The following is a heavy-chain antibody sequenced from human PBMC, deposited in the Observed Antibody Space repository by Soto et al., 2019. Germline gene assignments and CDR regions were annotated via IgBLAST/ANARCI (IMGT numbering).Heavy chain of an antibody. CDR2: VCHSGST. CDR1: GGSISGYY. D-gene: IGHD3-10*01. Sequence: QVQLQESGPGLVKPSETLSLTCTVSGGSISGYYWSWIRQPPGKGLEWIGYVCHSGSTNYNPSLKSRVTISVDTSKNKFSVKLSSMTAEDAAVYSCASYGSGSDSFVYWGQGTLVTVSS. V-gene: IGHV4-59*08. CDR3: ASYGSGSDSFVY. J-gene: IGHJ4*02.